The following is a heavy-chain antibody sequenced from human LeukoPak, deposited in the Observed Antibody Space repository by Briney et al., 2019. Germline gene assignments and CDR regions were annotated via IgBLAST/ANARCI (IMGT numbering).Heavy chain of an antibody. Sequence: GGSLRLSCAASGFTFSDYWINSVRRAPGKGLEWVANINQDGGQKDYVDSVRGRFTISRDNAKSSVYLQLNGLRAEDTAICYCARDFTYWGQGALVTVSS. CDR1: GFTFSDYW. CDR3: ARDFTY. V-gene: IGHV3-7*01. J-gene: IGHJ4*02. CDR2: INQDGGQK.